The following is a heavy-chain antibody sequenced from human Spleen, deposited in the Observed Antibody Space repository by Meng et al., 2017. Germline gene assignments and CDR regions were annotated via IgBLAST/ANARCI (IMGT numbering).Heavy chain of an antibody. J-gene: IGHJ2*01. CDR1: GDSVSSNRAT. V-gene: IGHV6-1*01. Sequence: VQLPQSGPGLVKPSPTLPPPWAISGDSVSSNRATWNWIRQSPSRGLEWLGRTYYRSKWYHDSAVSVRSRITINPDTSKNQFPLQLSSVTPEDTAVYYCARMRWLIGYWYFDFWGRGTLVTVSS. CDR2: TYYRSKWYH. D-gene: IGHD5-24*01. CDR3: ARMRWLIGYWYFDF.